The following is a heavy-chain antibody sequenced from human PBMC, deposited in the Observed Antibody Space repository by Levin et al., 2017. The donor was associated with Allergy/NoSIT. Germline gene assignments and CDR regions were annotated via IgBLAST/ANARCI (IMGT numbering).Heavy chain of an antibody. J-gene: IGHJ6*03. CDR3: AKGGGGARAHREMDIYYYYYMDV. Sequence: GGSLRLSCAASGFTFDDYTMHWVRQAPGKGLEWVSLISWDGGSTYYADSVKGRFTISRDNSKNSLYLQMNSLRTEDTALYYCAKGGGGARAHREMDIYYYYYMDVWGKGTTVTVSS. D-gene: IGHD5-24*01. CDR2: ISWDGGST. V-gene: IGHV3-43*01. CDR1: GFTFDDYT.